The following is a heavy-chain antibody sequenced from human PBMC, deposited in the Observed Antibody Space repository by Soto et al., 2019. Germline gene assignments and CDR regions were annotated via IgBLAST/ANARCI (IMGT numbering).Heavy chain of an antibody. Sequence: QVQLVQSRAEVKKAGASVKVSCKASGYTFASYGISWVRQAPGQGLEWMGWISGYNGDTNYAQKLQDRVTLTTDKSTSTVSLELRSLRSDDTAVYYCARGGRGVTLYFDYWGRGTLVTASS. J-gene: IGHJ4*02. CDR3: ARGGRGVTLYFDY. CDR1: GYTFASYG. D-gene: IGHD3-10*01. V-gene: IGHV1-18*01. CDR2: ISGYNGDT.